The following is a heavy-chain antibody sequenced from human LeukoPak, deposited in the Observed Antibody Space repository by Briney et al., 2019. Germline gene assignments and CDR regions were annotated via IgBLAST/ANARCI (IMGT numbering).Heavy chain of an antibody. CDR2: IYYSGST. D-gene: IGHD1-1*01. J-gene: IGHJ6*03. CDR1: GGPISSSSYY. Sequence: SETLSLTCTVSGGPISSSSYYWGWIRQPPGKGLEWIGSIYYSGSTYYNPSLKSRVTISVDTSKNQFSLKLSSVTAADTAVYYCARPMYNWNDEFQDYYYYMDVWGKGTTVTVSS. V-gene: IGHV4-39*01. CDR3: ARPMYNWNDEFQDYYYYMDV.